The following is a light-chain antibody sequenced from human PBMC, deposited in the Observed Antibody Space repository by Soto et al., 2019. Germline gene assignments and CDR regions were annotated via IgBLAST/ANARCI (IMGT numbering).Light chain of an antibody. J-gene: IGKJ5*01. CDR3: QQRSDWPLT. CDR2: DVS. Sequence: EIVLTQSPATLSLSPGERATLCCRASQSVTSYLAWYQQKPGQAPRLLIYDVSNRASGIPARFSGSGSETDFTLTISSLEPEDFAVYYCQQRSDWPLTFGQGTRLEIK. V-gene: IGKV3-11*01. CDR1: QSVTSY.